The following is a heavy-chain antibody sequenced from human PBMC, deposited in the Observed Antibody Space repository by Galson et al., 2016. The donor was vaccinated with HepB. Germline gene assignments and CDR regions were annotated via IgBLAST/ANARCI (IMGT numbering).Heavy chain of an antibody. Sequence: SETLSLTCGVSGNYFSDFYWSWIHQPPGKGLECIGEVDHSGNTKYNASLKSRVTISIDTSKNQFSLKLASVTAADTAVYYRAGGIQDLEVVGNWFDPWGQGTLVTVSS. V-gene: IGHV4-34*01. CDR3: AGGIQDLEVVGNWFDP. D-gene: IGHD2-15*01. CDR2: VDHSGNT. CDR1: GNYFSDFY. J-gene: IGHJ5*02.